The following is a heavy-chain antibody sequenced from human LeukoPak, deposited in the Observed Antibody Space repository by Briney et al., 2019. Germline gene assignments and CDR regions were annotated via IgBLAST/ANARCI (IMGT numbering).Heavy chain of an antibody. CDR3: AKKIVTSILGSWYFDL. Sequence: GGSLRLSCAASGFTFSSYTMNWVRQAPGKGLEWVSAIRGGGDTTFYADSVKGRFTISRDNSRNTLYLQMNSLRAEDTAIYYCAKKIVTSILGSWYFDLWGRGTLVTVSS. J-gene: IGHJ2*01. CDR2: IRGGGDTT. V-gene: IGHV3-23*01. CDR1: GFTFSSYT. D-gene: IGHD2-21*02.